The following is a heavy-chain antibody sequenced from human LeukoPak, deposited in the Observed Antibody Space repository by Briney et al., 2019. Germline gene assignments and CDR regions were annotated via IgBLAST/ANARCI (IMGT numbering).Heavy chain of an antibody. V-gene: IGHV3-73*01. J-gene: IGHJ4*02. Sequence: GGSLKLSCAASGFTFSGSAMHWVRQASGKGLEWVGRIRSKANSYATAYASAVKGRFTISRDDSKNTAYLQMNSLKTEDTAVYYCTSGYSGSYYRDYWGQGTLVTVSS. CDR1: GFTFSGSA. CDR3: TSGYSGSYYRDY. CDR2: IRSKANSYAT. D-gene: IGHD1-26*01.